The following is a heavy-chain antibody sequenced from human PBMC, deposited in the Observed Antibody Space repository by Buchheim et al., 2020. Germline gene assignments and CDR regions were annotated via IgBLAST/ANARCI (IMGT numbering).Heavy chain of an antibody. D-gene: IGHD2-21*02. CDR3: ATCGGDCYWFDF. V-gene: IGHV3-23*04. J-gene: IGHJ4*02. CDR2: ISARGDTT. Sequence: VQLVESGGGLVKPGGSLRLSCAASGLTFSTFAMHWVRQAPGKGLEWVSVISARGDTTYYADSMKGRFTISRDNSKKKLYLQMNSLRPDDTALYYCATCGGDCYWFDFWGQGTL. CDR1: GLTFSTFA.